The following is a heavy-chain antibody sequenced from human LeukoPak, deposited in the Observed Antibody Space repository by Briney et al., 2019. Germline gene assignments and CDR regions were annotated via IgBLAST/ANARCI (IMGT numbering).Heavy chain of an antibody. CDR3: ARGKGLYPEYFQH. CDR1: GFTFSSYS. V-gene: IGHV3-21*01. J-gene: IGHJ1*01. Sequence: PGGSLRLSCAASGFTFSSYSMNWVRQAPGKGLEWVSSISSSSSYIYYADSVKGRFTISRDNAKNSLYLQMNSLRAEDTAVYYCARGKGLYPEYFQHWRQGTLVTVSS. D-gene: IGHD3-16*02. CDR2: ISSSSSYI.